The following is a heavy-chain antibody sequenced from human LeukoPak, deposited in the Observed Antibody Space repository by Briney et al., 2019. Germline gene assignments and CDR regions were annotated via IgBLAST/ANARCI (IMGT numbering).Heavy chain of an antibody. CDR3: AIRSGSYYYYYYMDV. D-gene: IGHD1-26*01. CDR1: GDSISSSSYY. Sequence: SETLSLTCTVSGDSISSSSYYWGWIRQPPGKGLEWIGSIYYSGSTYYNPSLKSRVTISVDTSKNQFSLKLSSVTAADTAVYYCAIRSGSYYYYYYMDVWGKGTTVTVSS. V-gene: IGHV4-39*01. J-gene: IGHJ6*03. CDR2: IYYSGST.